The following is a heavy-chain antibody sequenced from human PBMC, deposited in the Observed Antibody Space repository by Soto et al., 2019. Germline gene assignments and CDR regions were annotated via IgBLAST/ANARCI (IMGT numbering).Heavy chain of an antibody. CDR1: GFTFSNNG. J-gene: IGHJ4*02. CDR3: AMDLCGGSSRFDS. Sequence: QVQLVESGGGAVQPGRSLRLSCAASGFTFSNNGIHWVRQAPGKGLEWVAVISSDGINKYYADTVKGRSTISRDNSKNTLFLQMKSLRVEDTAVYYWAMDLCGGSSRFDSWGQGTLVTVSS. D-gene: IGHD2-15*01. CDR2: ISSDGINK. V-gene: IGHV3-30*03.